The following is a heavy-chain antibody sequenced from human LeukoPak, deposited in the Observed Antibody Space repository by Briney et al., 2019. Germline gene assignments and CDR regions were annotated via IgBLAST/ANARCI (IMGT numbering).Heavy chain of an antibody. Sequence: PGGSLRLSCSASGFTVSSYGMHWVRQAPGKGLEWVAVIYSDGTKNNYADPVMGRFTTSRDNYNNPLDLQMNSLTGETTALYFCGRDHVYSSNWPQYCDVWGGATLVAVSS. CDR1: GFTVSSYG. J-gene: IGHJ2*01. V-gene: IGHV3-30*03. CDR2: IYSDGTKN. D-gene: IGHD6-13*01. CDR3: GRDHVYSSNWPQYCDV.